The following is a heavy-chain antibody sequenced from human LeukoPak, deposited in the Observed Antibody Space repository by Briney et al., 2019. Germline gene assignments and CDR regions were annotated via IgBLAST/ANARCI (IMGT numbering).Heavy chain of an antibody. Sequence: GGSLRLSCAAAGFTFSIYSMNCVPQSPGTGLESATYIRSSSSHIYNADYAKARFTLSRDNAKNSLYLQMNSLRADDTAVYYCERSANCTRADCSNGRGAFDIWGQGTMVTVSS. D-gene: IGHD2-8*01. CDR2: IRSSSSHI. CDR3: ERSANCTRADCSNGRGAFDI. V-gene: IGHV3-21*05. J-gene: IGHJ3*02. CDR1: GFTFSIYS.